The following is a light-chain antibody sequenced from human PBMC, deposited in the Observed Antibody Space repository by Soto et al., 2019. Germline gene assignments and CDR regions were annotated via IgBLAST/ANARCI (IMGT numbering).Light chain of an antibody. CDR1: QSVDSSY. V-gene: IGKV3-20*01. J-gene: IGKJ1*01. CDR2: GAS. Sequence: EIVWTQSPGTLSLSPGERATLSCRASQSVDSSYLAWYHQRPGQAPRLLIYGASSRATGIPDRFSGSESGTDFTLTISRLEPEDFAVYYCQHFGSSRGTFGQGTKVDNK. CDR3: QHFGSSRGT.